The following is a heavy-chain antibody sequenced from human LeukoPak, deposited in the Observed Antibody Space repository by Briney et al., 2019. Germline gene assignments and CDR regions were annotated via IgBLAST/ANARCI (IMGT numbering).Heavy chain of an antibody. J-gene: IGHJ4*02. CDR3: ARALVPAAYSHFDY. CDR1: GGTFSGYA. D-gene: IGHD2-2*01. CDR2: IIPIFGTA. V-gene: IGHV1-69*13. Sequence: SVKVSCKASGGTFSGYAISWVRQAPGHGLEWMGGIIPIFGTANYAQKFQGRVTITADESTSTAYMELSSLRSEDTAVYYCARALVPAAYSHFDYWGLGTLVTVSS.